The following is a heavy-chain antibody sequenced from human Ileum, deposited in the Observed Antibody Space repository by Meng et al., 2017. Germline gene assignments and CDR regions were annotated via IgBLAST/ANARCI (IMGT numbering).Heavy chain of an antibody. Sequence: VQLQESGPGLGKPSGILSLTCAVSSGSITSDTYWSWVRLPPGKGLEWIGQISHSGSTFYNPSLKSRVTMSVDKSKSQFSLMLTSVTAADTAVYYCARHGGYYQGFWGQGTLVTVSS. CDR2: ISHSGST. J-gene: IGHJ4*02. D-gene: IGHD4-23*01. V-gene: IGHV4-4*02. CDR3: ARHGGYYQGF. CDR1: SGSITSDTY.